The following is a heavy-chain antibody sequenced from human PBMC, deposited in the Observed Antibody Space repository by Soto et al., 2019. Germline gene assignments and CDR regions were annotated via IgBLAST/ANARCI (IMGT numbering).Heavy chain of an antibody. CDR1: GFSLSTSGVG. Sequence: QITLKESGPTLVKPTQTLTLTCTFSGFSLSTSGVGVAWIRQPPGKALEWLALIYWDDDKRYSPSLKSRLTVTKDPSKNQVVLTMTNVDPVDTATYYCAHTSDDTSAHYYWYFDLWGRGTPVTVSS. D-gene: IGHD3-22*01. V-gene: IGHV2-5*02. CDR2: IYWDDDK. CDR3: AHTSDDTSAHYYWYFDL. J-gene: IGHJ2*01.